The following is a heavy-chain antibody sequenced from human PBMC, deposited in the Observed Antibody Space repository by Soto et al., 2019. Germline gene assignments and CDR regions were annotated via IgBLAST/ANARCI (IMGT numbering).Heavy chain of an antibody. V-gene: IGHV3-30*18. CDR3: AKDTAGRFDY. CDR2: ISYDGSNK. D-gene: IGHD6-19*01. CDR1: GFTFSSYG. Sequence: QVQLVESGGDVVQPGRSLRLSCAASGFTFSSYGMHWVRQAPGKGLEWVAVISYDGSNKYYADSVKGRFTISRDNSKNTLYLNMYSLIAEDTAVYYCAKDTAGRFDYWGQGTLVTVSS. J-gene: IGHJ4*02.